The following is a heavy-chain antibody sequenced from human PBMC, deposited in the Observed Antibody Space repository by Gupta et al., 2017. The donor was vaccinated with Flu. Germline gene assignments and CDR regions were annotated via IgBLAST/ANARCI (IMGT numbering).Heavy chain of an antibody. D-gene: IGHD1-7*01. CDR1: GGTFSSYA. CDR3: ARGSITGTTVVEIWYYYYYMDV. J-gene: IGHJ6*03. V-gene: IGHV1-69*01. CDR2: IIPIFGTA. Sequence: QVQLVQSGAEVKKPGSSVKVSCKASGGTFSSYAISWVRQAPGQGLEWMGGIIPIFGTANYAQKFQGRVTITADESTSTAYMELSSLRSEDTAVYYCARGSITGTTVVEIWYYYYYMDVWGKGTTVTVSS.